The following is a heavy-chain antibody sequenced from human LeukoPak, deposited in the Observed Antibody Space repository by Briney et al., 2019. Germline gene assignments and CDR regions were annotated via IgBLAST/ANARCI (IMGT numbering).Heavy chain of an antibody. D-gene: IGHD1/OR15-1a*01. CDR1: GSIFSSYA. Sequence: GGSRKLSCTASGSIFSSYAMHWVRQPQGKGLEWVAHISSDGSNKHYADSVKGRFTISRATFNNTLYLQTNSRRAEEMAFYYGTRDFSEGFPRNIYDYWGQGTLVTVSS. CDR2: ISSDGSNK. J-gene: IGHJ4*02. V-gene: IGHV3-30*04. CDR3: TRDFSEGFPRNIYDY.